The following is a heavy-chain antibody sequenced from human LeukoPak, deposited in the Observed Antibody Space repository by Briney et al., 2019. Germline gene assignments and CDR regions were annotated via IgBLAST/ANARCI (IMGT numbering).Heavy chain of an antibody. V-gene: IGHV4-39*01. Sequence: SETLSLTCTVSGGSISSSSYYWGWIRQPPGKGLEWIGSIYYSGSTYYNPSLKSRVTISVDTSKNQFSLKLSSVTAADTPVYYCARHYGDYRYYFDYWGQGTLVTVSS. CDR2: IYYSGST. J-gene: IGHJ4*02. D-gene: IGHD4-17*01. CDR1: GGSISSSSYY. CDR3: ARHYGDYRYYFDY.